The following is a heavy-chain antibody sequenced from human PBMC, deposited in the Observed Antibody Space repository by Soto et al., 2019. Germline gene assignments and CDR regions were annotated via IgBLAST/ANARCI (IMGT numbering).Heavy chain of an antibody. Sequence: GESLKISCETSGYDFTRNWIGWVRQRPGKGLEWVGLVYPRGSDTRYSPSFRGHVSMSADESVRTAYLQWTSLEASDTAIYYCARQFGTTTDCFMYFDNWGQGTPVKVSS. CDR3: ARQFGTTTDCFMYFDN. V-gene: IGHV5-51*01. CDR2: VYPRGSDT. D-gene: IGHD1-26*01. J-gene: IGHJ4*02. CDR1: GYDFTRNW.